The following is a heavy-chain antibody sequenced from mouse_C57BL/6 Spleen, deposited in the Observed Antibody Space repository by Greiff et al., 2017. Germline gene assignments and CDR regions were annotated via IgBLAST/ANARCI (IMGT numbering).Heavy chain of an antibody. J-gene: IGHJ1*03. D-gene: IGHD2-4*01. CDR1: GYTFTSYW. Sequence: QVQLQQPGTELVKPGASVKLSCKASGYTFTSYWMHWVKQRPGQGLEWIGNINPSNGGTSYNEKFKSKATLTVDQSSSTAYMQLSSLTSEDSAVYYCARQIYDYGDWYFDVWGKGTTVTVSS. V-gene: IGHV1-53*01. CDR3: ARQIYDYGDWYFDV. CDR2: INPSNGGT.